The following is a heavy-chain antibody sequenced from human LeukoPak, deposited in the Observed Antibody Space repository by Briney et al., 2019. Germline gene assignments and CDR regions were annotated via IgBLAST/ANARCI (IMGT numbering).Heavy chain of an antibody. V-gene: IGHV3-30-3*01. D-gene: IGHD2-2*01. CDR2: ISYDGSNK. Sequence: PGGSLRLSCAASGFTFSSYAMHWVRQAPGKGLEWVAVISYDGSNKYYADSVKGRFTISRDNSKNTLYLQMNSLRAEDTAVYYCAKDLGVPAAIDYWGQGTLVTVSS. CDR3: AKDLGVPAAIDY. CDR1: GFTFSSYA. J-gene: IGHJ4*02.